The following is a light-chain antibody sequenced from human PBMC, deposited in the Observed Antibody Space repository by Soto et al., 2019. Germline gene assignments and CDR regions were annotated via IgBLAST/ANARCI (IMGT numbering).Light chain of an antibody. V-gene: IGKV2-30*01. CDR2: KAS. Sequence: DVVVTQSPVSLPVTLGQPASISCRSSQSLVSSNGDTCLHWFQQRPGQSPRRLIYKASNRDSGVPDRFSGSGSGTDFTLKISRVEAEDVGVYYCMKYIHWPHTFGQGTKVDIK. CDR1: QSLVSSNGDTC. CDR3: MKYIHWPHT. J-gene: IGKJ2*01.